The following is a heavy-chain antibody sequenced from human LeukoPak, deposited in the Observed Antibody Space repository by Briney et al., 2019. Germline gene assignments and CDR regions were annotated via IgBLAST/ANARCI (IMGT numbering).Heavy chain of an antibody. J-gene: IGHJ4*02. V-gene: IGHV3-74*01. CDR3: ATARNFRFEY. CDR1: GLTFRTTG. Sequence: GGSLRLSWAPPGLTFRTTGMHWVRQAPGKGLMWVSRMNGEGTTIDYADSVKGRFTVSRDYAKNTLFLQMNNLRTEDTALYFCATARNFRFEYWGQGSLVIVSA. D-gene: IGHD1-7*01. CDR2: MNGEGTTI.